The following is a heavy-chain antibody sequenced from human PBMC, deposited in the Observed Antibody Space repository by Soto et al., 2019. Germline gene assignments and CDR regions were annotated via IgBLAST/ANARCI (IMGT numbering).Heavy chain of an antibody. CDR1: GGSISSSSYY. Sequence: PSETLSLTCTVSGGSISSSSYYWGWIRQPPGKGLEWIGSIYYSGSTYYNPSLKSRVTISVDTSKNQFSLKLSSVTAADTAVYYCARHEVRDGYVPLWGQGTLVTVSS. J-gene: IGHJ4*02. CDR3: ARHEVRDGYVPL. CDR2: IYYSGST. V-gene: IGHV4-39*01. D-gene: IGHD5-12*01.